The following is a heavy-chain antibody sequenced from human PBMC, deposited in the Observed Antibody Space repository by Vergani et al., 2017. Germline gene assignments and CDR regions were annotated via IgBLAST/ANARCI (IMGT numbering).Heavy chain of an antibody. Sequence: QVQLQESGPGLVKPSQTLSLTCTVSGGSISTAGYYWSWIRQHPGKCLEWIGYNYYSGSTYYNPSLKSLVTISVDTSKNQFSLKLTAVTAADTAVYYCARAQLGYFDYWGQGTLVTVSS. V-gene: IGHV4-31*01. CDR3: ARAQLGYFDY. CDR2: NYYSGST. J-gene: IGHJ4*02. D-gene: IGHD3-10*01. CDR1: GGSISTAGYY.